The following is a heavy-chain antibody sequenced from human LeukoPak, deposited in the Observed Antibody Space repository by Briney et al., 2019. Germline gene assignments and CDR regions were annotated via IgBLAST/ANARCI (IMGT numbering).Heavy chain of an antibody. J-gene: IGHJ4*02. CDR2: HHCDGST. CDR1: EYSFGRRY. Sequence: GGSLRLSCAASEYSFGRRYKTCARGARGRALVCVLLHHCDGSTYCADSVKGRFTISRDNAKNPLYLQMNSLRAEDTALYYCAKDIDYDILTGYYKGGVDYWGQGTLVTVSS. CDR3: AKDIDYDILTGYYKGGVDY. V-gene: IGHV3-53*05. D-gene: IGHD3-9*01.